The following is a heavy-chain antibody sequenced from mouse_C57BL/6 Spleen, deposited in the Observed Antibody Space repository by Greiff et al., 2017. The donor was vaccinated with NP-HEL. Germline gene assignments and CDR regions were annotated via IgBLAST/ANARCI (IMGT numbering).Heavy chain of an antibody. J-gene: IGHJ2*01. CDR1: GFTFSSYA. CDR3: TREANYYGSPLFDY. V-gene: IGHV5-9-1*02. Sequence: EVQGVESGEGLVKPGGSLKLSCAASGFTFSSYAMSWVRQTPEKRLEWVAYISSGGDYIYYADTVKGRFTISRDNARNTLYLQMSSLKSEDTAMYYCTREANYYGSPLFDYWGQGTTLTVSS. CDR2: ISSGGDYI. D-gene: IGHD1-1*01.